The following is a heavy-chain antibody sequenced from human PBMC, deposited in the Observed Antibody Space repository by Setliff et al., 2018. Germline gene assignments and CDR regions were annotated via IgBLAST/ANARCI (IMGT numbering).Heavy chain of an antibody. CDR3: ARLGSAGFLGDY. V-gene: IGHV4-38-2*02. J-gene: IGHJ4*02. D-gene: IGHD2-15*01. CDR2: IFISGGIT. CDR1: GYTIDSGYF. Sequence: PSETLSLTCTVSGYTIDSGYFWGWIRQPPGKGLEWIGNIFISGGITHYSPSLRGRVTIVVDTSKNQFSLKLTSVTAADTAVYYCARLGSAGFLGDYWGQGTLVTVSS.